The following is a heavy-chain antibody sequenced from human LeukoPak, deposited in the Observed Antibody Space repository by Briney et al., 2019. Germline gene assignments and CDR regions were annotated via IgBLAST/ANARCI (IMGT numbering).Heavy chain of an antibody. CDR1: GFTFDEYA. J-gene: IGHJ6*02. Sequence: GRSLRLSCAASGFTFDEYAIHWVRQAPGKGLEWVSGISWKSGIIGYADSVKGRFTISRDNAKNSLYLQMNSLRAEDTALYYCAKDKSHSSWTSRYYYYALDVWGQGTTVTVFS. CDR2: ISWKSGII. CDR3: AKDKSHSSWTSRYYYYALDV. D-gene: IGHD6-19*01. V-gene: IGHV3-9*01.